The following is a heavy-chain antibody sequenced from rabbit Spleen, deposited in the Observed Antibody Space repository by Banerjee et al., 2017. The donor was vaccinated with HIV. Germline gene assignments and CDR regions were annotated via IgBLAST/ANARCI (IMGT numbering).Heavy chain of an antibody. D-gene: IGHD2-1*01. CDR2: INVATGKP. Sequence: QEQLVESGGGLVQPEGSLTLTCTASGFSFGDRDVMCWVRQAPGKGLEWIACINVATGKPVYATWSKGRFTISKTSSTTVTLQMTSLTVADTATYFCVRDQAGDADYGPYYLNLWGPGTLVTVS. CDR1: GFSFGDRDV. CDR3: VRDQAGDADYGPYYLNL. J-gene: IGHJ4*01. V-gene: IGHV1S45*01.